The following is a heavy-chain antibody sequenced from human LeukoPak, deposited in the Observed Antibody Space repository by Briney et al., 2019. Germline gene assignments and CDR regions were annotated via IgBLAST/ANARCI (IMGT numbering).Heavy chain of an antibody. Sequence: GGSLRLSCATSGFTFSSYAMSWVRQAPGKGLEWVSSVSGGGGSTWYADSVKGRFTVSGDNSKNTLFLEMNSLRAEDTALYYCATYFRGDFDYWGQGTLVTVSS. V-gene: IGHV3-23*01. CDR1: GFTFSSYA. CDR3: ATYFRGDFDY. D-gene: IGHD2-21*01. CDR2: VSGGGGST. J-gene: IGHJ4*02.